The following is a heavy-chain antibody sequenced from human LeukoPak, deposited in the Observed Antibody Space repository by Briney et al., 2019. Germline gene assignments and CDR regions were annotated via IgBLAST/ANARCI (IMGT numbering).Heavy chain of an antibody. V-gene: IGHV3-23*01. CDR2: LSGNGGNI. CDR1: QFKFNKFG. J-gene: IGHJ4*02. D-gene: IGHD2-2*01. Sequence: GGSLRLSCATSQFKFNKFGMTWVRQAPGKGLEWVASLSGNGGNIQYADSVQGRFTISRDNSKNTLYLQMNSLKTEDTAVYYCTRDGSTSCCYTGGGEPDYWGQGTLVTVSS. CDR3: TRDGSTSCCYTGGGEPDY.